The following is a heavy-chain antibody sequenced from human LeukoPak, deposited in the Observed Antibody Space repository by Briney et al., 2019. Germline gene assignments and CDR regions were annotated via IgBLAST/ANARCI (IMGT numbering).Heavy chain of an antibody. D-gene: IGHD3-10*01. J-gene: IGHJ3*02. CDR1: GFTFRSYA. V-gene: IGHV4-30-2*01. Sequence: LRLSCEASGFTFRSYAMTWVRQAPGKGLEWIGYIYHSGSTYYNPSLKSRVTISVDRSKNQFSLKLSSVTAADTAVYYCARDSGYLDAFDIWGQGTMVTVSS. CDR3: ARDSGYLDAFDI. CDR2: IYHSGST.